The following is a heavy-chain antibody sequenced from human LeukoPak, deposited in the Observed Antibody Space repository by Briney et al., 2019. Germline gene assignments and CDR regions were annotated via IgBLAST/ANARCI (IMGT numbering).Heavy chain of an antibody. V-gene: IGHV4-59*01. CDR2: IYYSGNT. Sequence: KSSETLSLTCTVSGGSISSYYWSWIRQPPGKGLEWIGYIYYSGNTNYNPSLKSRVTISVDTSKNQFSLKVSSVTAADTAVYYCARDLIRYSYGYGNYFDYWGQGTLVTVSS. J-gene: IGHJ4*02. CDR3: ARDLIRYSYGYGNYFDY. CDR1: GGSISSYY. D-gene: IGHD5-18*01.